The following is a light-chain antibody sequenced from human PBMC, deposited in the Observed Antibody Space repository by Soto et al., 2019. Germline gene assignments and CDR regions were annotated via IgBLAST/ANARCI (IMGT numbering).Light chain of an antibody. Sequence: QSVLTQPPSVYVAPGQRVTIACTGSSSNIGSTYDVQWYQQLTGTAPKLLIHGNTNRPSGVPDRFSGSKSVTSASLAITGLQADDDADYYCQSYADSLSVHDVFGTGTKLTV. CDR1: SSNIGSTYD. V-gene: IGLV1-40*01. CDR3: QSYADSLSVHDV. J-gene: IGLJ1*01. CDR2: GNT.